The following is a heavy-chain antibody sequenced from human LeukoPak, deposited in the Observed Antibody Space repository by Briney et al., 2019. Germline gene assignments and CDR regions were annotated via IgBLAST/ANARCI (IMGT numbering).Heavy chain of an antibody. J-gene: IGHJ4*02. V-gene: IGHV3-23*01. D-gene: IGHD3-10*01. CDR3: AKEGVDYFDY. Sequence: GGSLRLSCAASGFTFRNYWMGWVRQAPGKGLEWVSAISGSGGSTYYADSVKGRFTISRDNSKNTLYLQINSLRAEDTAVYYCAKEGVDYFDYWGQGTLVTVSS. CDR1: GFTFRNYW. CDR2: ISGSGGST.